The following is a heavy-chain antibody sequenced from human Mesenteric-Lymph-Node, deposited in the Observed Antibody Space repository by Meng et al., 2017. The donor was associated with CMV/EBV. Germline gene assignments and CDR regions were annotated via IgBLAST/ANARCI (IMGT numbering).Heavy chain of an antibody. D-gene: IGHD6-13*01. CDR3: ARSIGQLVLYYGMDV. V-gene: IGHV3-21*01. J-gene: IGHJ6*02. CDR1: GFTFSSYS. Sequence: GESLKISCAASGFTFSSYSMNWVRQAPGKGLEWVSSISSSSSYIYYADSVKGRFTISRDNAKNSLYLQMNSLRAEDTAVYYCARSIGQLVLYYGMDVWGQGTTVTVSS. CDR2: ISSSSSYI.